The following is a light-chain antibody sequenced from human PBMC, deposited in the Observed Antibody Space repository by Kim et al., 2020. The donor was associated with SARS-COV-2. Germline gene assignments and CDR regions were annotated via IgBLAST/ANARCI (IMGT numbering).Light chain of an antibody. V-gene: IGKV1-39*01. CDR2: AAS. Sequence: SVGDRVTITCRASQSITRHLNWYQQKPGKAPKVLIYAASNLQNGVLSRFSGSGSGTDFTLTISSLQPEDFATYYCQQSYNNARTFGQGTKVESK. J-gene: IGKJ1*01. CDR1: QSITRH. CDR3: QQSYNNART.